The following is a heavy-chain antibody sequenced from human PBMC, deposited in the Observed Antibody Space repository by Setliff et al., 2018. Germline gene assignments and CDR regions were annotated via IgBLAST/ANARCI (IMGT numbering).Heavy chain of an antibody. CDR3: FGAGTCSY. D-gene: IGHD3-10*01. CDR2: INQRGSDQ. CDR1: GFAFSSYA. J-gene: IGHJ4*02. V-gene: IGHV3-7*01. Sequence: GGSLRLSCAGSGFAFSSYAMSWVRQAPGKGLEWVANINQRGSDQFYVESVKGRFTISRDNAKNSLSLQMNSLRTEDTAVYYCFGAGTCSYWGQGTLVTVSS.